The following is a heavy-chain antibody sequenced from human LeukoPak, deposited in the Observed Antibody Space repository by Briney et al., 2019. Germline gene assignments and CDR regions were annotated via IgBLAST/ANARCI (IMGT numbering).Heavy chain of an antibody. CDR2: ISDDGNRK. J-gene: IGHJ4*02. CDR1: GFTFSNYY. V-gene: IGHV3-30*18. Sequence: GGSLRLSCAASGFTFSNYYMHRGRQAPGKGLEWVAVISDDGNRKYYADSVQGRFTISRDNSKNTLYLQMNSLRAEDTAVYFCVKDLSGYWTFDYWGQGTLVTVSS. D-gene: IGHD1-1*01. CDR3: VKDLSGYWTFDY.